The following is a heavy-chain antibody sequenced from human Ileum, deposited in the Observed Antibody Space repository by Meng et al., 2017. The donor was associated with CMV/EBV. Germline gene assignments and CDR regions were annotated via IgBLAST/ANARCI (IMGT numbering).Heavy chain of an antibody. V-gene: IGHV3-7*02. J-gene: IGHJ4*02. CDR1: GFSFSSHW. CDR2: MKQDGSEK. CDR3: ARGQQLVQVDLFDY. D-gene: IGHD6-13*01. Sequence: GQLLESAGCLVQPGGSLRLACVASGFSFSSHWMSWVRQAPGKGLEWVANMKQDGSEKYYVDSVKGRFTISRDNAKNSLYLQMNSLRAEDTAAYYCARGQQLVQVDLFDYWGQGTLVTVSS.